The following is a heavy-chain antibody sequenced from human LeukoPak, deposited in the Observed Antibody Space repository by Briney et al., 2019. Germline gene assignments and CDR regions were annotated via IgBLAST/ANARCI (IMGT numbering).Heavy chain of an antibody. V-gene: IGHV4-59*01. Sequence: SETLSLTCTVSGGSITSYYWNWIRQPPGKGLEWIGYIYYSGSTNYNPSLKSRVTISVDTSKNQFSLKLSSVTAADTAVYYCAREVAAADNWFDPWGQGTLVTVSS. CDR1: GGSITSYY. D-gene: IGHD6-13*01. CDR3: AREVAAADNWFDP. J-gene: IGHJ5*02. CDR2: IYYSGST.